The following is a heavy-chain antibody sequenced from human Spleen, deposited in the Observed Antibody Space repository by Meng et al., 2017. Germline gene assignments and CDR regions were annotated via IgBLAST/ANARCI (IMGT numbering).Heavy chain of an antibody. J-gene: IGHJ4*02. CDR3: ARATYSSGWFDY. CDR1: GFTFSSYA. V-gene: IGHV3-30*04. D-gene: IGHD6-19*01. CDR2: ISYDGSNK. Sequence: GGSLRLSCAASGFTFSSYAMHWVRQAPGKGLEWVAVISYDGSNKNYADSVKGRFTISRDNAKNTLYLQMNSLRAEDTAVYYCARATYSSGWFDYWGQGTLVTVSS.